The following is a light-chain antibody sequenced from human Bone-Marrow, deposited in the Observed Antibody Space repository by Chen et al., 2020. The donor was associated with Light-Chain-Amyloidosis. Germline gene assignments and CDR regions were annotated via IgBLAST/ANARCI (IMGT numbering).Light chain of an antibody. CDR1: NIGSTS. V-gene: IGLV3-21*02. J-gene: IGLJ3*02. CDR2: DDS. Sequence: SYVLTQPSSVSVAPGQTATIACGGNNIGSTSVHWYQQTPGQAPLLVVYDDSDRPAGIPERLSGSNSGTTATLTSSRVEDGEEADYCGQVWDSGSDRPMFGGGTKLTVL. CDR3: QVWDSGSDRPM.